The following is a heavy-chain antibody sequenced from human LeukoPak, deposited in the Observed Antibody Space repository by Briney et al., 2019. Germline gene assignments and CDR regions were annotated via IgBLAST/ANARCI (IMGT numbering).Heavy chain of an antibody. J-gene: IGHJ6*02. D-gene: IGHD3-10*01. Sequence: GASVKVSCKASGGTFSSYAISWVRQAPGQGLEWMGRIIPILGIANYAQKFQGRVTITADKSTSTAYMELSSLRSEDTAVYYCARDRQVRGVIMNYGIDVWGQGTTVTVSS. CDR3: ARDRQVRGVIMNYGIDV. CDR2: IIPILGIA. CDR1: GGTFSSYA. V-gene: IGHV1-69*04.